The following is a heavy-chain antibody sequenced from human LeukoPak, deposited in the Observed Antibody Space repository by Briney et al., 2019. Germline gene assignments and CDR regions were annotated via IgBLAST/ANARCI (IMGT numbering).Heavy chain of an antibody. CDR3: ARSMVRGLIPPLYD. V-gene: IGHV3-66*01. J-gene: IGHJ4*02. CDR1: RFTVSSKY. Sequence: PGGSLRLSCAASRFTVSSKYMSWVRQAPGKGLEWVSIIYSDGSTYYADSVKGRFTISRDDSKKTLYLQMNSLRAEDTAVYYCARSMVRGLIPPLYDWGQGTLVTVSS. D-gene: IGHD3-10*01. CDR2: IYSDGST.